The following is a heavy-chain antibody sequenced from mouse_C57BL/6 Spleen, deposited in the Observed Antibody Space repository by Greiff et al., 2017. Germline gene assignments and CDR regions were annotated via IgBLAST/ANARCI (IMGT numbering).Heavy chain of an antibody. CDR2: ISDGGSYT. CDR1: GFTFSSYA. D-gene: IGHD3-2*02. Sequence: EVQRVESGGGLVKPGGSLKLSCAASGFTFSSYAMSWVRQTPEKRLEWVATISDGGSYTYYPDNVKGRFTISRDNAKNNLYLQMSHLKSEDTAMYYCAKTAQATLAWFAYWGQGTLVTVSA. V-gene: IGHV5-4*01. J-gene: IGHJ3*01. CDR3: AKTAQATLAWFAY.